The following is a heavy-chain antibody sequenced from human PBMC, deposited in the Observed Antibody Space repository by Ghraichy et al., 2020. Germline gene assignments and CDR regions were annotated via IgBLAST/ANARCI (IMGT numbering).Heavy chain of an antibody. CDR3: ARGLSEWFPPPFDY. CDR2: IYYSGST. D-gene: IGHD3-3*01. CDR1: GGSISSYY. J-gene: IGHJ4*02. Sequence: SQTLSLTCTVSGGSISSYYWSWIRQPPGKGLEWIGYIYYSGSTNYNPSLKSRVTISVDTSKNQFSLKLSSVTAADTAVYYCARGLSEWFPPPFDYWGQGTLVTVSS. V-gene: IGHV4-59*01.